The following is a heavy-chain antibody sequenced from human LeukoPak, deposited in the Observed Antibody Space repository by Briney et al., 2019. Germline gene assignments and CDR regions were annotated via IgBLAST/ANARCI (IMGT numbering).Heavy chain of an antibody. Sequence: PGGSLRLSCAASGFTFSSYAMSWVRQAPGKGLEWVSGISGSGGTTYYADSVKGRFTISRDNSKNTLYLQMNSLRAEDTAIYYCAKDPYADCSSTSCYSWFDPWGQGTLVTVSS. D-gene: IGHD2-2*02. CDR2: ISGSGGTT. CDR1: GFTFSSYA. J-gene: IGHJ5*02. CDR3: AKDPYADCSSTSCYSWFDP. V-gene: IGHV3-23*01.